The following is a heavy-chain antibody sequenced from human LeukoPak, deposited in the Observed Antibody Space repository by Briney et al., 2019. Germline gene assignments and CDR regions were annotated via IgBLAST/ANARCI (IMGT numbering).Heavy chain of an antibody. CDR1: GYRFTSHG. D-gene: IGHD3-9*01. CDR2: ISAYNGNT. V-gene: IGHV1-18*01. J-gene: IGHJ4*02. CDR3: ARGGDGDILTGLVFDY. Sequence: ASMKVSCKASGYRFTSHGISWVRQAPGQGLEWMGWISAYNGNTNYAQKLQGRVTMTTDTSTSTAYMELRSLRSDDTAVYYCARGGDGDILTGLVFDYWGQGTLVTVSS.